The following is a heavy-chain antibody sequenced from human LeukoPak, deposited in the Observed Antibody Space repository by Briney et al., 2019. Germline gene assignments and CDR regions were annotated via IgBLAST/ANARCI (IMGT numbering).Heavy chain of an antibody. J-gene: IGHJ5*02. Sequence: ASVKVSCKASGGTFSSYTTSWVRQAPGQGLEWMGGIIPIFGTANYAQKFQGRVTITADESTSTAYMELSSLRSEDTAVYYCARWNSGYYENWFDPWGQGTLVTVSS. V-gene: IGHV1-69*13. CDR3: ARWNSGYYENWFDP. CDR1: GGTFSSYT. CDR2: IIPIFGTA. D-gene: IGHD3-22*01.